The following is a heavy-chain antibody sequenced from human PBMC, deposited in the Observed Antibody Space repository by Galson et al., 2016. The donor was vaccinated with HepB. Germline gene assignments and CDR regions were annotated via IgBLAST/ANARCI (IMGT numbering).Heavy chain of an antibody. CDR3: ARDAPRNYYDRSPGKVGAHDSFYWYFDL. J-gene: IGHJ2*01. V-gene: IGHV4-4*07. CDR1: GGSISGYY. D-gene: IGHD3-22*01. Sequence: SETLSLTCAVSGGSISGYYWSWIRQPAGRGLEWVGRIYASGNTNYNPSLKSRVTMSVDTSKNQFSLKVSSMTAADTAVYYGARDAPRNYYDRSPGKVGAHDSFYWYFDLWGRGILVTVSS. CDR2: IYASGNT.